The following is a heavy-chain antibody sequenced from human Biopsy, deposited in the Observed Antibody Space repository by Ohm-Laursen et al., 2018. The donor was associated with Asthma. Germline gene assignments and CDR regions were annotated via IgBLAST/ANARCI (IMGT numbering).Heavy chain of an antibody. CDR1: SGSGGYMRSGNYY. D-gene: IGHD3-10*01. J-gene: IGHJ3*02. Sequence: TLSLTCSLSSGSGGYMRSGNYYWGWIRQPPGKGLEWIGSIYYSGTTYYNPSLESRVTVSADTSKNQFSLKLTSVTAADTAVYSCARHMKGVSVFDIWGQGTMVIVSS. CDR2: IYYSGTT. CDR3: ARHMKGVSVFDI. V-gene: IGHV4-39*01.